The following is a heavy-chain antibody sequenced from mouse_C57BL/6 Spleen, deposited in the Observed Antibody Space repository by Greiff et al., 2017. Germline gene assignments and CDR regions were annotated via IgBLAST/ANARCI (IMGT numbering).Heavy chain of an antibody. V-gene: IGHV5-4*01. CDR1: GFTFSSYA. CDR3: ARDSSGPFDY. CDR2: ISDGGSYT. J-gene: IGHJ2*01. Sequence: EVQGVESGGGLVKPGGSLKLSCAASGFTFSSYAMSWVRQTPEKRLEWVATISDGGSYTYYPDNVKGRFTISRDNAKNNLYLQMSHLKSEDTAMYYCARDSSGPFDYWGQGTTLTVSS. D-gene: IGHD3-2*02.